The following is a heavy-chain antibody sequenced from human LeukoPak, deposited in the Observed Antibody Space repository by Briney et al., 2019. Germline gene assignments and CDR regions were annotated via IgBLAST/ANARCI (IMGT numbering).Heavy chain of an antibody. Sequence: PSETLSLTCAVYGGSFSGYYWSWIRQPPGKGLEWIGEINHSGSTNYNPSLKSRVTISVDTSKNQFSLKLSSVTAADTAVYYCAREPMVRGYYFDYWGQGTLVTVSS. V-gene: IGHV4-34*01. J-gene: IGHJ4*02. CDR3: AREPMVRGYYFDY. CDR2: INHSGST. CDR1: GGSFSGYY. D-gene: IGHD3-10*01.